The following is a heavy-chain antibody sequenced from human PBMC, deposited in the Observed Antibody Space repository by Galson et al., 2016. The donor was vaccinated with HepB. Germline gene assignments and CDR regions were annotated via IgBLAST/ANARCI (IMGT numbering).Heavy chain of an antibody. V-gene: IGHV3-15*05. Sequence: SLRLSCAASGFTFSDAWMSWVRQAPGKGLEWVGRIKTKADRETIDYAAPVKGRFAISRDDAKNTLYLQMNNLKTEDTALYYCTPDPPRGWRRLGAFDIWGQGTMVTVSS. CDR1: GFTFSDAW. J-gene: IGHJ3*02. CDR2: IKTKADRETI. D-gene: IGHD5-12*01. CDR3: TPDPPRGWRRLGAFDI.